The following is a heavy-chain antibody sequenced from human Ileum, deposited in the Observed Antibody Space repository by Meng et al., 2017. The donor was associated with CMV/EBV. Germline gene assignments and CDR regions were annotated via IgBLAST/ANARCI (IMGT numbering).Heavy chain of an antibody. CDR2: LYTGGSA. Sequence: GESLKISCAASGFYVKSNFMTWVRQAPGKGLEWVSTLYTGGSAHYAPSVEGRFTISKDNSNNMVYLQMNSLGAEDTAVYYCARTPNDRGRYGMDVWGHGTTVTVSS. D-gene: IGHD3-22*01. CDR3: ARTPNDRGRYGMDV. V-gene: IGHV3-53*01. CDR1: GFYVKSNF. J-gene: IGHJ6*02.